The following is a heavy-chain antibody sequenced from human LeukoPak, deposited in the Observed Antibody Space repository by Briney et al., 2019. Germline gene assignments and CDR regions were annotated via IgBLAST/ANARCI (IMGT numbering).Heavy chain of an antibody. D-gene: IGHD1-26*01. CDR3: ARHVGGSYGPLFDY. V-gene: IGHV4-59*08. CDR2: IYYSGST. J-gene: IGHJ4*02. Sequence: SETLSLTCTVSGGSISSYYWSWIRQPPGKGLEWIGYIYYSGSTNYNPSLKSRVTISVDTSKNQFSLKLSSVTAADTAVYYCARHVGGSYGPLFDYWGQGTLVTVSS. CDR1: GGSISSYY.